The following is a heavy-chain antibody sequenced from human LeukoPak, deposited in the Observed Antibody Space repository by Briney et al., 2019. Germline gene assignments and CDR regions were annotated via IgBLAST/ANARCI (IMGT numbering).Heavy chain of an antibody. Sequence: ASVKVSCKASGYTFTVYYMHWVRQAPGQGLEGMGWINPNSGCTNYAQEFQGRVTMTRDTSISTAYMELSRLRSDDTAVYYCARDRRYCSSTSCYIDYWGQGTLVTVSS. J-gene: IGHJ4*02. CDR1: GYTFTVYY. CDR2: INPNSGCT. V-gene: IGHV1-2*02. D-gene: IGHD2-2*01. CDR3: ARDRRYCSSTSCYIDY.